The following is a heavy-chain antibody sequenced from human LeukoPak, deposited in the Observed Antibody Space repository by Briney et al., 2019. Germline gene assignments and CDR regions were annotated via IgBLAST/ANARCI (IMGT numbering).Heavy chain of an antibody. J-gene: IGHJ4*02. CDR2: ISWNSGSI. V-gene: IGHV3-9*01. CDR3: AKDNGGWTDQNTAFDY. CDR1: GFTFDDYA. Sequence: QSGGSLRLSCAASGFTFDDYAMHWVRQAPGKGLEWVSGISWNSGSIGYADSVKGRFTISRDNAKNSLYLQMNSLRAEDTALYFCAKDNGGWTDQNTAFDYWGQGTLVTVSS. D-gene: IGHD6-19*01.